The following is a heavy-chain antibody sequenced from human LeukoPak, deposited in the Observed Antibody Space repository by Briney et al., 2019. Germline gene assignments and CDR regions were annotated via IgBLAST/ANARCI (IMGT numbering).Heavy chain of an antibody. Sequence: GESLKTSCKGSGYSFTIYWIAWVRQMPGKRLEWMGIIYPGDSDTTYSPSFQGQVTISADKSISTAYLQWSSLKASDTAMYYCARQNSGYVNWGQGTLVTVSS. V-gene: IGHV5-51*01. J-gene: IGHJ4*02. CDR1: GYSFTIYW. D-gene: IGHD5-12*01. CDR3: ARQNSGYVN. CDR2: IYPGDSDT.